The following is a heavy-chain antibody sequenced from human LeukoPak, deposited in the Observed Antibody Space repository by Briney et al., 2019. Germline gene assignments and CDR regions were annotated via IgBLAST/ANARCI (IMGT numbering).Heavy chain of an antibody. J-gene: IGHJ3*02. Sequence: ASVKVSCKASGYTFTSYYMHWVRQAPGQGLEWMGIINPSGGSTSYAQKFQGRVTMTEDTSTDTAYMELSSLRSEDTAVYYCATRESGEYAFDIWGQGTMVTVSS. D-gene: IGHD3-10*01. V-gene: IGHV1-46*01. CDR1: GYTFTSYY. CDR2: INPSGGST. CDR3: ATRESGEYAFDI.